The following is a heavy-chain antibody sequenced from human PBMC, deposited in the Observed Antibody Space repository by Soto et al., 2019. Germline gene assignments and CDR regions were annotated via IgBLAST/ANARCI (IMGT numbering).Heavy chain of an antibody. CDR3: AKGTKLPYYFDC. CDR1: GFSFSNYG. V-gene: IGHV3-30*18. J-gene: IGHJ4*02. Sequence: GGSLRLSXAASGFSFSNYGMHWVRQAPGKGLEWVAVISYDGSNTYYADSVKGRFTISRDISKNTLHLQMNSLRAEDTAVYYCAKGTKLPYYFDCWGQGTLVTVSS. D-gene: IGHD3-10*01. CDR2: ISYDGSNT.